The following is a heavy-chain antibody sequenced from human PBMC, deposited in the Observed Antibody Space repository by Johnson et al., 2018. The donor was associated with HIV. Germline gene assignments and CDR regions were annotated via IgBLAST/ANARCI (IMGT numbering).Heavy chain of an antibody. D-gene: IGHD5-18*01. CDR2: ISYDGNSK. CDR1: GFTFSSYP. V-gene: IGHV3-30*04. J-gene: IGHJ3*02. Sequence: QVQLVESGGGVVQPGRSLRLSCAASGFTFSSYPMHWVRQAPGKGLEWVGVISYDGNSKYYGDSVKGRFTISRDKSKNTLYLQMNSLRAGDTAVYYCSRLPTGYSRDGFDIWGQGTMVTVSS. CDR3: SRLPTGYSRDGFDI.